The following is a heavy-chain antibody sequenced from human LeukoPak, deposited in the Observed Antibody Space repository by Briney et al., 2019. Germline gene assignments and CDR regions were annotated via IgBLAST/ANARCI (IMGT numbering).Heavy chain of an antibody. CDR3: ARVSITMIVVDDPDI. D-gene: IGHD3-22*01. Sequence: PGGTLRLSCAASGFTFSSYGMSWVRQAPGKGLEWVSAISGSGGSTYYADCVKGRFTISRDNSKNTLYLQMNSLRAEDTAVYYCARVSITMIVVDDPDIWGQGTMVTVSS. J-gene: IGHJ3*02. V-gene: IGHV3-23*01. CDR2: ISGSGGST. CDR1: GFTFSSYG.